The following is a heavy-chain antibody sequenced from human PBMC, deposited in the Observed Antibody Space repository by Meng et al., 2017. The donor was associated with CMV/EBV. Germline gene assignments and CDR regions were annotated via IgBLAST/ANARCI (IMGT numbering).Heavy chain of an antibody. J-gene: IGHJ5*02. Sequence: SETLSLTCTVSGGSISSSSYYWGWIRQPPGQGLEWIGSIYYSGSTYYNPSLKSRVTISVDTSKNQFSLKLSSVTAADTAVYYCARRITSDRFDPWGQGTLVTVSS. D-gene: IGHD3-10*01. CDR3: ARRITSDRFDP. V-gene: IGHV4-39*07. CDR2: IYYSGST. CDR1: GGSISSSSYY.